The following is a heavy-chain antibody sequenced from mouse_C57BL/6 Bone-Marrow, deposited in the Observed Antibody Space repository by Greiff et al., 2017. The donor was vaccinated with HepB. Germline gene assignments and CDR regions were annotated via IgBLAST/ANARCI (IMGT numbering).Heavy chain of an antibody. CDR1: GFSLTSYG. CDR3: ARKGVDYYGSSPAWFAY. D-gene: IGHD1-1*01. CDR2: IWSGGST. J-gene: IGHJ3*01. Sequence: QVQLKESGPGLVQPSQSLSITCTVSGFSLTSYGVHWVRQSPGKGLEWLGVIWSGGSTDYNAAFISRLSISKDNSKSQVFFKMNSLQADDTAIYYCARKGVDYYGSSPAWFAYWGQGTLVTVSA. V-gene: IGHV2-2*01.